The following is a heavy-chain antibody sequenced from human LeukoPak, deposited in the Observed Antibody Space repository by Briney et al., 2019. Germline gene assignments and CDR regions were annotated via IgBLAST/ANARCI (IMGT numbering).Heavy chain of an antibody. D-gene: IGHD2-15*01. V-gene: IGHV4-4*02. CDR2: VNLQGST. J-gene: IGHJ6*02. CDR1: GGSITSTNY. CDR3: GREPCRGGSCGFVDV. Sequence: PSETLSLTCGVSGGSITSTNYWTWVRQPPGKGLEWIGEVNLQGSTNYNPSLMGRVAISVDMSENHISLQLTSVTAADTAVYYCGREPCRGGSCGFVDVWGQGTTVAVSS.